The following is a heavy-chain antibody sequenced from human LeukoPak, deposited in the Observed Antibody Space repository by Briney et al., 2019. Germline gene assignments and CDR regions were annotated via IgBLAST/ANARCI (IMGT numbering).Heavy chain of an antibody. Sequence: GGSLRLSCAASGLTVSSNYMIWVRQAPGKGLECVSVIYSGGSTYYADSVKGRFTISRDNSKNTLYLQMNSLRAEDTAVYYCARGSGFGHYGMDVWGQGTTVTISS. CDR2: IYSGGST. V-gene: IGHV3-53*01. J-gene: IGHJ6*02. CDR1: GLTVSSNY. CDR3: ARGSGFGHYGMDV. D-gene: IGHD3-10*01.